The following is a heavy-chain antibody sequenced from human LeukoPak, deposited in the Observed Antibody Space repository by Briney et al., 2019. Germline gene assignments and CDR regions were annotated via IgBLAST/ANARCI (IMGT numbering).Heavy chain of an antibody. V-gene: IGHV4-39*07. CDR2: IYYSGTT. Sequence: KPSETLSLTCTVSGGSISSSGYYWGWIRQPPGKGLEWIGSIYYSGTTYYNPSLKSRVTISADTSRNQFSLKLSSVTAADTAVYYCARAPIEKYYDSNGLPDFFDYWGQGTLVTVSS. CDR3: ARAPIEKYYDSNGLPDFFDY. CDR1: GGSISSSGYY. D-gene: IGHD3-22*01. J-gene: IGHJ4*02.